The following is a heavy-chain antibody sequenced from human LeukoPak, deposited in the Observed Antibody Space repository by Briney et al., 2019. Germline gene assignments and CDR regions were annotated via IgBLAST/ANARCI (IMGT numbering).Heavy chain of an antibody. D-gene: IGHD3-22*01. CDR1: GGTFSSYA. CDR2: IIPILGIA. V-gene: IGHV1-69*04. CDR3: ARGGLLRYYDSSGYYTDAFDI. Sequence: ASVKVSCKASGGTFSSYAISWVRQAPGQGLEWMGRIIPILGIANYAQKFQGRVTITADKSTSTAYMELSSLRAEDTAVYYRARGGLLRYYDSSGYYTDAFDIWGQGTMVTVSS. J-gene: IGHJ3*02.